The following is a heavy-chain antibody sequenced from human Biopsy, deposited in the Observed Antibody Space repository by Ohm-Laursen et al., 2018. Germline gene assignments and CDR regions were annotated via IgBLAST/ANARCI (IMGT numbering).Heavy chain of an antibody. CDR1: GFIFGGFG. CDR2: IWHDGSEK. CDR3: VSEVVGDTDH. V-gene: IGHV3-33*01. J-gene: IGHJ4*02. Sequence: SLRLSCAASGFIFGGFGMHWVRQAPGKGPEWVAVIWHDGSEKYYAGSVKGRFSISRDNSKNTLNLQMNSLRVEDTAIYYCVSEVVGDTDHWGQGTLVTVSS. D-gene: IGHD2-15*01.